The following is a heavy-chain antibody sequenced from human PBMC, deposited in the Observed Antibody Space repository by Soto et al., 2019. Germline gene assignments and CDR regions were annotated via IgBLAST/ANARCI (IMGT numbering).Heavy chain of an antibody. CDR1: GGSFSGYY. CDR2: INHSGST. CDR3: ARGWVATITLWGNWFDP. Sequence: SETLSLTCAVYGGSFSGYYWSWIRQPPGKGLEWIGEINHSGSTNYNPSLKSRVTISVDTSKNQFSLKLSSVTAADTAVYYCARGWVATITLWGNWFDPWGQGTLVTVS. V-gene: IGHV4-34*01. D-gene: IGHD5-12*01. J-gene: IGHJ5*02.